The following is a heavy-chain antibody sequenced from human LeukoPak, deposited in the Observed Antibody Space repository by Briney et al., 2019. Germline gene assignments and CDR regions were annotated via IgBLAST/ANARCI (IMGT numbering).Heavy chain of an antibody. CDR3: ARDREYDFWSGYPNY. CDR1: GYTFTSYG. J-gene: IGHJ4*02. CDR2: ISAYNGNT. V-gene: IGHV1-18*01. D-gene: IGHD3-3*01. Sequence: RWASVKVSCKASGYTFTSYGISWVRQAPGQGLEWMGWISAYNGNTNYAQKLQGRVTMTTDTSTSTAYMELRSLRSDDTAVYYCARDREYDFWSGYPNYWGQGTLVTVSS.